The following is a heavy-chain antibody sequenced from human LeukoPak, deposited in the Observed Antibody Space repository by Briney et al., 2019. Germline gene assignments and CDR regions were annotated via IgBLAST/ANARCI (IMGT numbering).Heavy chain of an antibody. J-gene: IGHJ6*03. CDR2: SGTASDT. Sequence: PGGTLTLTCAASGFTFSSFDMHWVRQPTGQGLEGVLTSGTASDTYYPGSVEGRFTLTRDNAKNSLYLQMNSLTAGDTAVYYCARGPPRGKYYYMDVWGKGTTVTVSS. V-gene: IGHV3-13*01. CDR3: ARGPPRGKYYYMDV. D-gene: IGHD1-1*01. CDR1: GFTFSSFD.